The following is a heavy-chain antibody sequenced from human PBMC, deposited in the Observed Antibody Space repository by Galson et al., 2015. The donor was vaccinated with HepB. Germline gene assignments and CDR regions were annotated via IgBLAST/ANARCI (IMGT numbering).Heavy chain of an antibody. V-gene: IGHV1-2*04. CDR1: GYTFTGYY. Sequence: SVKVSCKASGYTFTGYYMHWVRQAPGQGLEWMGWINPNSGGTNYAQKFQGWVTMTRDTSISTAYMELSRLRSDDTAVYYCARDRIKRVPRPGDFWSGYYPDYYYYYGMDVWGQGTTVTVSS. CDR2: INPNSGGT. CDR3: ARDRIKRVPRPGDFWSGYYPDYYYYYGMDV. J-gene: IGHJ6*02. D-gene: IGHD3-3*01.